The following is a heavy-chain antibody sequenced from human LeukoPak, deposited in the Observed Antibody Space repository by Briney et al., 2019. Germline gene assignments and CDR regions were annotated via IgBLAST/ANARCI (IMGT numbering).Heavy chain of an antibody. J-gene: IGHJ6*03. V-gene: IGHV4-34*01. Sequence: SETLSLTCAVYGGSFSGYYWSWIRQPPGKGLEWIGEINHSGSTNYNPSLKSRVTISVDTSKNQLSLRLSSVTAADTAVYYCARDPGWGEEPYYYLDVWGKGTTVTVSS. CDR2: INHSGST. CDR1: GGSFSGYY. D-gene: IGHD1-14*01. CDR3: ARDPGWGEEPYYYLDV.